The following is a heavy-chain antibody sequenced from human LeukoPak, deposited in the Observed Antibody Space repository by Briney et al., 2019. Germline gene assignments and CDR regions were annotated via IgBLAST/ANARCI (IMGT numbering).Heavy chain of an antibody. J-gene: IGHJ3*02. CDR1: GGSISSYY. CDR3: ARHCPTYGVAGTGFAFDI. D-gene: IGHD6-19*01. V-gene: IGHV4-59*08. CDR2: IYHSGST. Sequence: SETLSLTCTVSGGSISSYYWSWIRQPPGKGLEWIGYIYHSGSTNYNPSLKSRVTISEDTSKNQFSLKLSSVTAADTAVYYCARHCPTYGVAGTGFAFDIWGQGTMDTVSS.